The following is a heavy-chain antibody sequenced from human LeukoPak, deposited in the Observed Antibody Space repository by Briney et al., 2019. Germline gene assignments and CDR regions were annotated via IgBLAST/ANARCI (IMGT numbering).Heavy chain of an antibody. CDR2: ISFDGSNR. CDR1: GFTFSSHG. V-gene: IGHV3-30*03. Sequence: GGSLRLSCVASGFTFSSHGIHWVRQAPGKGLEWVAVISFDGSNRYFADSVKGRFTISRDNSKNTLYLQMNSLRAEDTAVYYCARDWSYSAHPHRFDYWGQGTLVTVSS. J-gene: IGHJ4*02. D-gene: IGHD3-10*01. CDR3: ARDWSYSAHPHRFDY.